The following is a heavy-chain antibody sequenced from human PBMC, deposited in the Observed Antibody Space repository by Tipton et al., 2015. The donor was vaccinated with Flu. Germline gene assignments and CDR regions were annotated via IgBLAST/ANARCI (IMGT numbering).Heavy chain of an antibody. CDR2: IYYNGNT. J-gene: IGHJ4*02. CDR3: ARYGSYFEY. V-gene: IGHV4-61*08. D-gene: IGHD1-26*01. CDR1: GGSISSGGYY. Sequence: TLSLTCTVSGGSISSGGYYWSWIRQHPGKGLEWIGYIYYNGNTNYNPSLKSRVTISVDTSKNQFSLKVSSVTAADTAVYYCARYGSYFEYWGQGTLVTVSS.